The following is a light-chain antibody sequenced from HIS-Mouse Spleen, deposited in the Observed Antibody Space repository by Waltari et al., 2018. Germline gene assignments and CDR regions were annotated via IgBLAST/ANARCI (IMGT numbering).Light chain of an antibody. Sequence: SYELTQPPSVSVSPGQTARITCPGHALSKKYAYWYQQKSGQTPVLVIYEDSKRPSRIPERFSGSSSGTMATLTISGAQVEDEADYYCYSTDSSGNHRVFGGGTKLTVL. CDR1: ALSKKY. CDR2: EDS. V-gene: IGLV3-10*01. J-gene: IGLJ2*01. CDR3: YSTDSSGNHRV.